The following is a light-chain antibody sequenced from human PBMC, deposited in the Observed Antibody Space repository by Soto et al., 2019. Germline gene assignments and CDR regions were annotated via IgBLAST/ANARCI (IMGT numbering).Light chain of an antibody. CDR2: DAS. J-gene: IGKJ4*01. CDR3: QQRVNWPPT. CDR1: QSISSY. Sequence: EIVLTQSPATLSLSPGESATLSCRASQSISSYLAWYQQKPGQAPRLLVYDASNRATAIPARFSGSGSGTDFTLTISSLEPEDFAVYFCQQRVNWPPTFGGGTKVEIK. V-gene: IGKV3-11*01.